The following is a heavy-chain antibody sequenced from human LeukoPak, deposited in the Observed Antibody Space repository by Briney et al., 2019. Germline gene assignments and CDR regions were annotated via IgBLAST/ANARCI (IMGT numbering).Heavy chain of an antibody. CDR2: IYHSGST. V-gene: IGHV4-38-2*02. CDR3: ASMVRGVITHHFDY. J-gene: IGHJ4*02. CDR1: GYSISSGYY. D-gene: IGHD3-10*01. Sequence: SETLSLTCTVSGYSISSGYYWGWIRQPPGMGLEWIGSIYHSGSTYYNPSLKSRVTISVDTSKNQFSLKLSSVTAADTAVYYCASMVRGVITHHFDYWGQGTLVTVSS.